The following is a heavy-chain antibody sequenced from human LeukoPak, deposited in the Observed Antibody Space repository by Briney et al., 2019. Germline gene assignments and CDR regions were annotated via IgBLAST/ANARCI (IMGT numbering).Heavy chain of an antibody. V-gene: IGHV1-18*01. Sequence: GASVKVSCKSSGYAFTKYGITWVRRAPGQGLEWMGWITNNNGKTKYSQIFQTRVTMTTDTSTNTAYIELRSLRSDATAVSYCARGINFDVLTGYSEGFDYWGQGTLVTVSS. CDR2: ITNNNGKT. CDR3: ARGINFDVLTGYSEGFDY. D-gene: IGHD3-9*01. CDR1: GYAFTKYG. J-gene: IGHJ4*02.